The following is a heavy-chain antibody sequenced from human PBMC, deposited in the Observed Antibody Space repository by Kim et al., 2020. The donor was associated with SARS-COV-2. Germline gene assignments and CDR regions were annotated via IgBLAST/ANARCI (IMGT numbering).Heavy chain of an antibody. CDR1: GYTFTSYG. J-gene: IGHJ3*02. CDR3: ASFRRYYDILTGYPLDDAFDI. D-gene: IGHD3-9*01. V-gene: IGHV1-18*01. Sequence: ASVKVSRKASGYTFTSYGISWVRQAPGQGLEWMGWISAYNGNTNYAQKLQGRVTMTTDTSTSTAYMELRSLRSDDTAVYYCASFRRYYDILTGYPLDDAFDIWGQGTMVTVSS. CDR2: ISAYNGNT.